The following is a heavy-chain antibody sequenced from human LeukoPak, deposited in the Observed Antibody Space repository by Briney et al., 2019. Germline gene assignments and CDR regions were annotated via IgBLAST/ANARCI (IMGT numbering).Heavy chain of an antibody. CDR3: ARGYNYYDSSGYYSY. Sequence: PSETLSLTCTVSGGSISSYYWSWIRQPPGKGLEWIGYIYYSGSTNYNPSLKSRVTISVDTSKNQFSLKLSSVTAADTAVYYCARGYNYYDSSGYYSYWGQGTLVTVSS. V-gene: IGHV4-59*12. CDR1: GGSISSYY. CDR2: IYYSGST. D-gene: IGHD3-22*01. J-gene: IGHJ4*02.